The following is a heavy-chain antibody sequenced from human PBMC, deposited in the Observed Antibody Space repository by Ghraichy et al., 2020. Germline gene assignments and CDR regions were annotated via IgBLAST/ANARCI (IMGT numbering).Heavy chain of an antibody. D-gene: IGHD2-15*01. CDR3: ARGRRGCSGGSCYSFNYYYGMDV. CDR2: INHSGST. CDR1: GGSFSGYY. J-gene: IGHJ6*02. V-gene: IGHV4-34*01. Sequence: TLSLTCAVYGGSFSGYYWSWIRQPPGKGLEWIGEINHSGSTNYNPSLKSRVTISVDTSKNQFSLKLSSVTAADTAVYYCARGRRGCSGGSCYSFNYYYGMDVWGQGTTVTVSS.